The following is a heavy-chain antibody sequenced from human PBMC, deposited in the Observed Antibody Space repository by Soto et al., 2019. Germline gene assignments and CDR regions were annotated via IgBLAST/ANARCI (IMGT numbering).Heavy chain of an antibody. CDR1: GGSMSSYY. J-gene: IGHJ6*02. V-gene: IGHV4-4*07. CDR2: IHSSGST. D-gene: IGHD1-1*01. CDR3: ARVKTVDYYGMGV. Sequence: SETLSLTCTVSGGSMSSYYWSWIRQPAGKGLEWTGRIHSSGSTNYNPSLKSRVTMSVDTSNNQFSLKLTSVTAADSAVYFCARVKTVDYYGMGVWGQGTTVTVS.